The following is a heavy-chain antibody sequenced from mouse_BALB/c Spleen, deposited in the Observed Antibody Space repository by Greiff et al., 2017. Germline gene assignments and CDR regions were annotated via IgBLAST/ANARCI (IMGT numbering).Heavy chain of an antibody. D-gene: IGHD2-10*01. J-gene: IGHJ4*01. CDR3: ARVLLWSYYAMDY. V-gene: IGHV3-6*02. CDR2: ISYDGSN. CDR1: GYSITSGYY. Sequence: EVQLQESGPGLVKPSQSLSLTCSVTGYSITSGYYWNWIRQFPGNKLEWMGYISYDGSNNYNPSLKNRISITRDTSKNQFFLKLNSVTTEDTATYYCARVLLWSYYAMDYWGQGTSVTVSS.